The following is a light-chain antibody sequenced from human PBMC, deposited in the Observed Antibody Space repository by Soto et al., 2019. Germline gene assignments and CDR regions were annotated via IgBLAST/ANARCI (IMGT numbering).Light chain of an antibody. CDR3: CSYAGSYVWV. J-gene: IGLJ3*02. CDR1: SSDVGGYNY. V-gene: IGLV2-11*01. CDR2: DVS. Sequence: QSALTQPRSVSGSSGLSVTISCTGSSSDVGGYNYVSWYQQHPGKAPKLMIYDVSKRPSGVPDRFSGSKSGNTASLTISGLQAEDVADYYCCSYAGSYVWVFGGGTKLTV.